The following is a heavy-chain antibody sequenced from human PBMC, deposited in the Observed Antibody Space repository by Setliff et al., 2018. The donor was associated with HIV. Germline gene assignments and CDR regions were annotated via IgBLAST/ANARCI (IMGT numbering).Heavy chain of an antibody. CDR3: AKCGGTCWHNFFGP. V-gene: IGHV3-30*01. CDR2: ISYDGSNK. J-gene: IGHJ5*02. D-gene: IGHD2-15*01. Sequence: PGGSLRLSCAASGFTFSSYAMHWVRQAPGKGLEWVAVISYDGSNKYYADSVKGRFTISRDNSKNTLYLQMNSLRAEDTAVYYCAKCGGTCWHNFFGPWGQGTLVTVSS. CDR1: GFTFSSYA.